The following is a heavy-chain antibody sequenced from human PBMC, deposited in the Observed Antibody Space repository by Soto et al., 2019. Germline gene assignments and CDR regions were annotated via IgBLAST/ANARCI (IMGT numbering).Heavy chain of an antibody. Sequence: GSLRLSCAASVFTCSSYGMHWVRQAPGKGLEWVAVIWYDGSNKYYADSVKGRFTISRDNSKNTLYLQMNSLRAEDAAVYYCARDVGGNSGFGVPLYYFDYWGQGTL. J-gene: IGHJ4*02. CDR2: IWYDGSNK. V-gene: IGHV3-33*01. D-gene: IGHD3-10*01. CDR3: ARDVGGNSGFGVPLYYFDY. CDR1: VFTCSSYG.